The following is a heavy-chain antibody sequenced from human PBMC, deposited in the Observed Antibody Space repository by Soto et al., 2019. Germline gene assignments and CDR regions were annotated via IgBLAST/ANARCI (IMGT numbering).Heavy chain of an antibody. CDR2: ITPFNGDV. D-gene: IGHD1-26*01. Sequence: QMQLVQSGAEVKKTWSSVTVSCKALGNTFTYRYLHWVRQAPGQALEWMGWITPFNGDVDYAQKFQGRVTITRDRSINTAYMRMSSLRSADTAMYYCASVGAGSGPFIWELPDHWGQGTLVTVSS. J-gene: IGHJ4*02. CDR1: GNTFTYRY. CDR3: ASVGAGSGPFIWELPDH. V-gene: IGHV1-45*02.